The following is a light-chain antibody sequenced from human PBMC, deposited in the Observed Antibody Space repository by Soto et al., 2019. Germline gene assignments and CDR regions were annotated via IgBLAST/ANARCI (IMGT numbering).Light chain of an antibody. Sequence: LTQPPSASGSPGQSVTISCTGPRSDIGGDNYVSWYHRQPGKAPKLIIYEVTERPSGVPGRFSGSKSGDTASLTVTGLQAEDEGEYYCSSFAGSSNYIVFGGGTKLTVL. CDR1: RSDIGGDNY. CDR3: SSFAGSSNYIV. V-gene: IGLV2-8*01. J-gene: IGLJ2*01. CDR2: EVT.